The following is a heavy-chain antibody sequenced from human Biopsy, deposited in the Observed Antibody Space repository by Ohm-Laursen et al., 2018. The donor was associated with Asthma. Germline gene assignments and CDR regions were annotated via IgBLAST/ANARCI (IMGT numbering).Heavy chain of an antibody. CDR3: ASDLGGYYYDSSGYSSDY. D-gene: IGHD3-22*01. Sequence: GSLRLSCSASGFTFSSYAMSWVRQAPGKGLEWVGRTRNKANSYTTEYAAPVKGRFTISRDDSKNSLYLQMNSLKTEDTAVYYCASDLGGYYYDSSGYSSDYWGQGTLVTVSS. J-gene: IGHJ4*02. CDR1: GFTFSSYA. CDR2: TRNKANSYTT. V-gene: IGHV3-72*01.